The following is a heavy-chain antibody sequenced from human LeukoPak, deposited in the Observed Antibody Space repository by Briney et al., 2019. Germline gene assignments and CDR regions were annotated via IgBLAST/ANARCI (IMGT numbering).Heavy chain of an antibody. D-gene: IGHD3-22*01. J-gene: IGHJ4*02. CDR2: TYYSGST. V-gene: IGHV4-39*02. CDR3: ARDSSGYTFDY. CDR1: GGSISSSSYY. Sequence: PSETLSLTCTVSGGSISSSSYYWGWIRQPPGKGLEWIGSTYYSGSTYYNPSLKSRVTISVDTSKNQFSLKLSSVTAADTAVYYCARDSSGYTFDYWGQGTLVTVSS.